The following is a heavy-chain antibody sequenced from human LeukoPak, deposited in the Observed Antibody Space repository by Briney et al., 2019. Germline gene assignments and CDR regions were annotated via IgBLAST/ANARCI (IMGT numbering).Heavy chain of an antibody. J-gene: IGHJ3*02. D-gene: IGHD4-17*01. CDR1: GGTFSSYA. CDR3: AREQDYGDYRDAFDI. CDR2: IIPIFGTA. Sequence: SVKVSCKASGGTFSSYAISWVRQAPGQGLEWMGGIIPIFGTANYAQKFQGRVTITADESTSTAYMELSSLGSEDTAVYYCAREQDYGDYRDAFDIWGQGTMVTVSS. V-gene: IGHV1-69*01.